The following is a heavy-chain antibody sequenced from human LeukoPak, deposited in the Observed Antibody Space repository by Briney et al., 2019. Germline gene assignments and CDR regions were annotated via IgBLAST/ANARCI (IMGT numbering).Heavy chain of an antibody. J-gene: IGHJ3*02. V-gene: IGHV4-39*01. CDR2: IYYSGST. CDR3: ARSPAYCGGDCPTGGAFDI. D-gene: IGHD2-21*02. CDR1: GDSISSINYY. Sequence: SETLSLTCTVSGDSISSINYYWGWIRQPPGKGLEWIGTIYYSGSTYYNPSLKSRVTISVDTSKNQFSLKLSSVTAAEKAVYYCARSPAYCGGDCPTGGAFDIWGQGTMVTVSS.